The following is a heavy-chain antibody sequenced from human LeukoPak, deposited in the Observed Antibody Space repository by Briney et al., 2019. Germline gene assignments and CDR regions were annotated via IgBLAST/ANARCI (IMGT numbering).Heavy chain of an antibody. CDR2: IYYSGST. Sequence: SETLSLTCTVSGVSISSYHWSWIRQPPGKGLEWIGYIYYSGSTNYNPSLKSRVTISVDTSKNQFSLKLTSVTAADTAVYYCARGVPEYYDFWSGYFYYFDYWGQGTLVTVSS. J-gene: IGHJ4*02. CDR3: ARGVPEYYDFWSGYFYYFDY. D-gene: IGHD3-3*01. V-gene: IGHV4-59*01. CDR1: GVSISSYH.